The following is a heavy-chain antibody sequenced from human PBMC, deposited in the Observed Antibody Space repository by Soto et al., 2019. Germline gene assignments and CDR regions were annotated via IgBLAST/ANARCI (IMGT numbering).Heavy chain of an antibody. J-gene: IGHJ6*02. V-gene: IGHV1-69*06. D-gene: IGHD2-2*01. Sequence: ASVKVSCKASGGTFSSYAISWVRQAPGQGLEWMGGIIPIFGTANYAQKFQGRVTITADKSTSTAYMELSSLRSEDTAVYYCARDCSSTSCHRGPHYYYYYGMDVWGQGTTVTVSS. CDR3: ARDCSSTSCHRGPHYYYYYGMDV. CDR1: GGTFSSYA. CDR2: IIPIFGTA.